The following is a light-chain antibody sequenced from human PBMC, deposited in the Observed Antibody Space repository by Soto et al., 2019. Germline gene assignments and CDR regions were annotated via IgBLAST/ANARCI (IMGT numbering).Light chain of an antibody. CDR3: CAFARSTTFYV. CDR1: SSDVGSSNF. CDR2: EGS. J-gene: IGLJ1*01. Sequence: QSVLTQPDSVSASPGQSITISCTGTSSDVGSSNFVSWYQQHPGKAPKLIIYEGSRRPSGVSGRFSGSKSGNTASLTISWLQADDEADYYCCAFARSTTFYVFGTGTKVTVL. V-gene: IGLV2-23*01.